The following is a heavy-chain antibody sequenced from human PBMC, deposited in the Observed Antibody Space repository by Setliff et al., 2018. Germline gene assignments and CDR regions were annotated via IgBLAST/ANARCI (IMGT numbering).Heavy chain of an antibody. CDR2: FHAGGAT. V-gene: IGHV4-61*09. D-gene: IGHD3-10*01. CDR1: GGSISSGGFY. Sequence: SETLSLTCSVSGGSISSGGFYWSWIRQSAGRGLEWIGHFHAGGATDYNLSLKSRVTISLDSSKNQFSPRLSSVTAADAAVYFCARESATIGEFPLYYFDKWGQGIPVTVSS. J-gene: IGHJ4*02. CDR3: ARESATIGEFPLYYFDK.